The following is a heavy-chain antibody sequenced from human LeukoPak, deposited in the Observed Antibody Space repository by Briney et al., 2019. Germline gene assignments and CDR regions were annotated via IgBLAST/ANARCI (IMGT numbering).Heavy chain of an antibody. CDR3: AHRSTKAPGYFDY. CDR1: EFSVTTSGVG. Sequence: SGPTLVNPTQTLTLTWTFSEFSVTTSGVGVGWSRQAPGKALEWLALIYWDDDKRYSLSLKSRLTITKDTSKNHVVLRMTNMDPVDTATYYCAHRSTKAPGYFDYWGQGTLVTVSS. J-gene: IGHJ4*02. D-gene: IGHD2-8*01. V-gene: IGHV2-5*02. CDR2: IYWDDDK.